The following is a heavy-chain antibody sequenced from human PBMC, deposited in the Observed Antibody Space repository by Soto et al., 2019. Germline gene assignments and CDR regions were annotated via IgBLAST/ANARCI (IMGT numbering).Heavy chain of an antibody. CDR3: ARGGYCSGGSCYSLFDY. D-gene: IGHD2-15*01. CDR1: GFTFSDHY. Sequence: SLRLSCAASGFTFSDHYMDWVRQAPGKGLEWVGRTRNKANSYTTEYAASVKGRFTISRDDSKNSLYLQMNSLKTEDTAVYYCARGGYCSGGSCYSLFDYWGQGTLVTVSS. V-gene: IGHV3-72*01. CDR2: TRNKANSYTT. J-gene: IGHJ4*02.